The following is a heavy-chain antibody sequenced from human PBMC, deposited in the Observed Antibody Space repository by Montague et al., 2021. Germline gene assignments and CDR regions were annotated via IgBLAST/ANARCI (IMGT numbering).Heavy chain of an antibody. Sequence: ETLSLTCSASGGSVNGYDWSWIRQPPGKGLEWIGYMRSSGSPNYNPSFKSRLAISIDRSRNQFSLELGFVTAADTAIYFCGRDYWGSIDYWGHGILVTVSS. CDR3: GRDYWGSIDY. J-gene: IGHJ4*01. V-gene: IGHV4-59*02. CDR1: GGSVNGYD. CDR2: MRSSGSP. D-gene: IGHD7-27*01.